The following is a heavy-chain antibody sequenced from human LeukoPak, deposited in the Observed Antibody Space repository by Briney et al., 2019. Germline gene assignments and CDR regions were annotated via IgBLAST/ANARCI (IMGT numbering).Heavy chain of an antibody. CDR1: GFTVSSTY. Sequence: GGSLRLSCAASGFTVSSTYMSWVRQTPGKGLEWVSVIYSDGKVYYIDSVKGRFTISRDTSKNTVYLQMNSLRVEDTAVYFCAGQLCSDGGSYSAGPVLFDYGAREPW. D-gene: IGHD2-15*01. J-gene: IGHJ4*02. CDR3: AGQLCSDGGSYSAGPVLFDY. V-gene: IGHV3-53*01. CDR2: IYSDGKV.